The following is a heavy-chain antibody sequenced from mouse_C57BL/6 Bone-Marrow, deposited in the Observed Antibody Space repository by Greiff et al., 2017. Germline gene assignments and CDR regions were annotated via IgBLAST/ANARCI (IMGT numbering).Heavy chain of an antibody. CDR1: GYTFTSYW. Sequence: VQLQQSGAELVKPGASVKMSCKASGYTFTSYWITWVKQRPGQGLEWIGEIYPGSGSTNYNAKFKSKATLTVDTSSSTAYMQLSLTSEDSAVYYCARPYYSNYWYFDVWGTGTTVTVSS. J-gene: IGHJ1*03. V-gene: IGHV1-55*01. D-gene: IGHD2-5*01. CDR2: IYPGSGST. CDR3: ARPYYSNYWYFDV.